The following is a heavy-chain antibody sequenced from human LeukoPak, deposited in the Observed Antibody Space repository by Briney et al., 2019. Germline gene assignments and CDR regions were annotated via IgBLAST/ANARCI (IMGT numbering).Heavy chain of an antibody. CDR3: ARGLYNWNDVDPFDY. J-gene: IGHJ4*02. CDR1: GGSISRSSYY. D-gene: IGHD1-1*01. Sequence: PSETLSLTCTVSGGSISRSSYYWGWIRQPPGKGLEWIGSVYYSESTYYNPSLKSRVTISVDTSKNQFSLKLNSVTAADTAVYYCARGLYNWNDVDPFDYWGQGTLVTVSS. CDR2: VYYSEST. V-gene: IGHV4-39*07.